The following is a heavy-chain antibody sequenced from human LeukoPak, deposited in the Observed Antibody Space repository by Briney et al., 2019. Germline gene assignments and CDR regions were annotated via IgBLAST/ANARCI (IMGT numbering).Heavy chain of an antibody. Sequence: GASVKVSCKASGYTFTSYDINWVRQATGQGLEWMGWMNPNSGNTGYAQKFQGRVTITRNTSISTAYMELSSLRSEDRAVYYCARGNPYYDFWSGHYYYYYYMDVWGKGTTVTVSS. CDR2: MNPNSGNT. CDR3: ARGNPYYDFWSGHYYYYYYMDV. J-gene: IGHJ6*03. V-gene: IGHV1-8*03. CDR1: GYTFTSYD. D-gene: IGHD3-3*01.